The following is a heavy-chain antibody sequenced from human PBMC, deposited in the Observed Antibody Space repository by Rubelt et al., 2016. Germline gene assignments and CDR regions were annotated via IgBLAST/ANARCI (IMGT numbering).Heavy chain of an antibody. Sequence: QVQLVQSGAEVKKPGSSVKVSCKASGGTFSSFAISWVRQAPGQGLAWMGGIFPIFGTANYEQKFQGRVTVTGDESTISAYMGLSSLRSEETAVYYWGTPPGVGKYWGQGTLVTVSS. J-gene: IGHJ4*02. D-gene: IGHD2-8*01. V-gene: IGHV1-69*01. CDR2: IFPIFGTA. CDR1: GGTFSSFA. CDR3: GTPPGVGKY.